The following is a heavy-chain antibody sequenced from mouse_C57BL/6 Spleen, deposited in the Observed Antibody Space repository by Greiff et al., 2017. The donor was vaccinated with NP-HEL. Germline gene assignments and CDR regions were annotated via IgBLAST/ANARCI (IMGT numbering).Heavy chain of an antibody. J-gene: IGHJ1*03. D-gene: IGHD1-1*01. CDR1: GFTFSSYA. V-gene: IGHV5-9-1*02. CDR3: TRVQEYYGSSKWDFDV. Sequence: EVQLVESGAGLVKPGGSLKLSCAASGFTFSSYAMSWVRQTPEKRLEWVAYISSGGDYIYYADTVKGRFTISRDNARNTLYLQMSRLKSEDTARYYCTRVQEYYGSSKWDFDVWGTGTTVTVST. CDR2: ISSGGDYI.